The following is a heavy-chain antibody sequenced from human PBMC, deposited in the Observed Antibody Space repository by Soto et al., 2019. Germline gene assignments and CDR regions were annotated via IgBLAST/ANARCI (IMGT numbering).Heavy chain of an antibody. CDR2: IRNKANSYTT. CDR3: AGGDTARDYYYYDMYV. D-gene: IGHD5-18*01. J-gene: IGHJ6*01. Sequence: EVQLVESGGGLVQPGGSLRLSCAASGFTFSDHYMDWVRQAPGKGLEWVARIRNKANSYTTEYAVSVKGRFTISRDDSRNSVYLKMNSLKPVDTGVYYCAGGDTARDYYYYDMYVWGQGTTVTVCS. V-gene: IGHV3-72*01. CDR1: GFTFSDHY.